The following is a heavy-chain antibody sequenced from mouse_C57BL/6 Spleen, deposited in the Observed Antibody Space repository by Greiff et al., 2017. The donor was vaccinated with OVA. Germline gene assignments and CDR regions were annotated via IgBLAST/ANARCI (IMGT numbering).Heavy chain of an antibody. CDR1: GYAFSSSW. V-gene: IGHV1-82*01. CDR2: IYPGDGDT. D-gene: IGHD4-1*01. J-gene: IGHJ2*01. CDR3: ARGNWGFSVDD. Sequence: QVQLQQSGPELVKPGASVKISCKASGYAFSSSWMNWVKQRPGKGLEWIGRIYPGDGDTNYNGKFKGKATLTADKSSSTAYMQLSSLTSEDSAVYFCARGNWGFSVDDWGQGTTLTVSS.